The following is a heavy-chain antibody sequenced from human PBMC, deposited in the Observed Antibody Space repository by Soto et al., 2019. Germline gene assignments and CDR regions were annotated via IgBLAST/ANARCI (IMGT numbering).Heavy chain of an antibody. CDR3: AKGSTYDYIWGSYRSPYYYYYMDV. Sequence: GGSMRLSCAASGLTFSSHGMHWVRQAPGKGLEWVAVISYDGSNKYYADSVKGRFTISRDNSKNTLYLQMNSLRAEDTAVYYCAKGSTYDYIWGSYRSPYYYYYMDVWGKGTTVTVSS. V-gene: IGHV3-30*18. D-gene: IGHD3-16*02. CDR1: GLTFSSHG. CDR2: ISYDGSNK. J-gene: IGHJ6*03.